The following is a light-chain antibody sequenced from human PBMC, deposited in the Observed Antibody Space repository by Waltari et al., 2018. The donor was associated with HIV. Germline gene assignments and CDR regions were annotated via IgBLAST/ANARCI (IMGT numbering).Light chain of an antibody. CDR1: NSNIGTNF. J-gene: IGLJ3*02. CDR2: RND. V-gene: IGLV1-47*01. Sequence: QSVLTQPPSASRSPGQRVLMSCSGTNSNIGTNFVSCFQQVPGGAPKLVIYRNDQRPSGVPDRFSAAKSGSSATLAITGLQSDDEAAYHCASWDDSLSHWVFGGGTKLTV. CDR3: ASWDDSLSHWV.